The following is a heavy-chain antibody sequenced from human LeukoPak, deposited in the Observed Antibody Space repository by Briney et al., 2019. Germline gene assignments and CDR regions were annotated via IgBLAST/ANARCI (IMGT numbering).Heavy chain of an antibody. CDR3: AREVITMVRGRRMDV. Sequence: RALVLSCAASGFPFSSYAMHGVRQAPGKGVEGVAVISYDGSNKYYADSGKGRFTISRDNSKNTLYLQMNSLRAEDTAVYYCAREVITMVRGRRMDVWGKGTTVTVPS. CDR2: ISYDGSNK. V-gene: IGHV3-30*04. J-gene: IGHJ6*04. CDR1: GFPFSSYA. D-gene: IGHD3-10*01.